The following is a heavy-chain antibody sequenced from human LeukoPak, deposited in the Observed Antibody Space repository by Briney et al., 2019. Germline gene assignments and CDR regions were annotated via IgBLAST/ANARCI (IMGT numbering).Heavy chain of an antibody. V-gene: IGHV3-20*04. J-gene: IGHJ4*02. D-gene: IGHD2-2*01. Sequence: GGSLRLSCTASGFAFAEHGMSWVRQVPGRGLEWVSGINWSGGSTGYADPLRGRFTISRDNAKNSLYLQMDSLRAEDTALYYCARAPITSPFYFDYWGQGTLVTVSS. CDR1: GFAFAEHG. CDR2: INWSGGST. CDR3: ARAPITSPFYFDY.